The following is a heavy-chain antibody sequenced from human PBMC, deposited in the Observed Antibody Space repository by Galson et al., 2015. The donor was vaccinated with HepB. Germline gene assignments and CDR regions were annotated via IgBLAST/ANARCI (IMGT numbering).Heavy chain of an antibody. V-gene: IGHV3-74*01. Sequence: TLRLSCAASGFTFSSYWMHWVRQAPGKGLVWVSRINSDGSSTSYADSVKGRFTISRDNAKNTLYLQMNSLRAEDTAVYYCARAAAGRNLDYWGQGTLVTVSS. CDR3: ARAAAGRNLDY. CDR2: INSDGSST. D-gene: IGHD6-13*01. CDR1: GFTFSSYW. J-gene: IGHJ4*02.